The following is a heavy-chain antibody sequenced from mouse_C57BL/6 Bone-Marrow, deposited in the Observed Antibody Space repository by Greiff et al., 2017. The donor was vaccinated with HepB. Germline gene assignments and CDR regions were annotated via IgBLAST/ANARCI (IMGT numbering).Heavy chain of an antibody. CDR1: GFTFSSYG. J-gene: IGHJ3*01. D-gene: IGHD2-3*01. Sequence: EVMLVESGGDLVKPGGSLKLSCAASGFTFSSYGMSWVRQTPDKRLEWVATISSGGSYTYYPDSVKGRFTISRDNAKNTLYLQMSSLKSEDAAIYYCAGRWLLTWFAYWGQGTLVTVSA. CDR3: AGRWLLTWFAY. CDR2: ISSGGSYT. V-gene: IGHV5-6*02.